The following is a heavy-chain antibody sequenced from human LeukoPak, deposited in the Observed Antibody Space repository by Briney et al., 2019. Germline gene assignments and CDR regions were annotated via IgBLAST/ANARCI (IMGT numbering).Heavy chain of an antibody. Sequence: GGSPRLSCAASGFTFSSYAMSWVRQAPGKGLEWVSAISGSGGSTYYADSVKGRFTISRDNSKNTLYLQMNSLRAEDTAVYYCAKYGRGFWSGYPESYWGQGTLVTVSS. CDR3: AKYGRGFWSGYPESY. CDR2: ISGSGGST. V-gene: IGHV3-23*01. CDR1: GFTFSSYA. D-gene: IGHD3-3*01. J-gene: IGHJ4*02.